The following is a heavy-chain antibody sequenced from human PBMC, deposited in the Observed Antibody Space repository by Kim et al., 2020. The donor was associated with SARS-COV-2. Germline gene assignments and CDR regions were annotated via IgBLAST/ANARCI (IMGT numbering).Heavy chain of an antibody. CDR2: IYYSGST. J-gene: IGHJ4*02. Sequence: SETLSLTCTVSGGSISSSSYYWGWIRQPPGKGLEWIGSIYYSGSTYYNPSLKSRVTISVDTSKNQFSLKLSSVTAADTAVYYCARHASEGDIVGATASIDYWGQGTLVTVSS. D-gene: IGHD1-26*01. V-gene: IGHV4-39*01. CDR3: ARHASEGDIVGATASIDY. CDR1: GGSISSSSYY.